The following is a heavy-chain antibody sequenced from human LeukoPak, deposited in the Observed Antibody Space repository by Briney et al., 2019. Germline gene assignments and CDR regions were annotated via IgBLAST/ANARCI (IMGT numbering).Heavy chain of an antibody. CDR3: ARASSGWLLFDY. CDR2: IYYSGST. D-gene: IGHD6-19*01. CDR1: GGSIGSHY. Sequence: SETLSLTCTVSGGSIGSHYWSWIRQPPGKGLEWIGYIYYSGSTDQNPSLKSRVTLSLDTSKNQFSLRLTSVTAADTAVYYCARASSGWLLFDYWGQGSLVTVSS. J-gene: IGHJ4*02. V-gene: IGHV4-59*11.